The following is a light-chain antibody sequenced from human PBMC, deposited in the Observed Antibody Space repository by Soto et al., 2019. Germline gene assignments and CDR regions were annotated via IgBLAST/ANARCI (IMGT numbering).Light chain of an antibody. Sequence: QSVLTQPASVSGSPGQSITISCTGTGSDVGGYNYVSWYQQYPGKAPKLIIYDVIHRPLGVSNRFSGSRSGNTASLTISGLQAEDEADYYCCSSTSSSPYVFGTGTKVTVL. CDR3: CSSTSSSPYV. CDR2: DVI. V-gene: IGLV2-14*01. CDR1: GSDVGGYNY. J-gene: IGLJ1*01.